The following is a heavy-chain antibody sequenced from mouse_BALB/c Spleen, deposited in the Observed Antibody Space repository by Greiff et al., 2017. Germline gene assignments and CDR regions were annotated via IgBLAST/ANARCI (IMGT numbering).Heavy chain of an antibody. D-gene: IGHD2-3*01. Sequence: LQQPGSELVRPGASVKLSCKASGYTFTSYWMHWVKQRHGQGLEWIGVINPGSGGTNYNEKFKGKATLTADKSSSTAYMQLSSLTSDDSAVYFCARDGYHQAMDYWGQGTSVTVSS. V-gene: IGHV1S22*01. CDR1: GYTFTSYW. J-gene: IGHJ4*01. CDR3: ARDGYHQAMDY. CDR2: INPGSGGT.